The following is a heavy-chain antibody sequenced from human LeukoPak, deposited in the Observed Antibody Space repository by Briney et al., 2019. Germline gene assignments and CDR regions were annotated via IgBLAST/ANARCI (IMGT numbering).Heavy chain of an antibody. Sequence: GGSLILSCAASGFTFSSYSMNWVRQAPGKGLEWVSSISSSSSYIYYADSVKGRFTISRDNAKNSLYLQMNSLRAEDTAVYYCARDLFSYSSWGYYFDYWGQGTLVTVSS. J-gene: IGHJ4*02. CDR1: GFTFSSYS. V-gene: IGHV3-21*01. CDR2: ISSSSSYI. D-gene: IGHD6-13*01. CDR3: ARDLFSYSSWGYYFDY.